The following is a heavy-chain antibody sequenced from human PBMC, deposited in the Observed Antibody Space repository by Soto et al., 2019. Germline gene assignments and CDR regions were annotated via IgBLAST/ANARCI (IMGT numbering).Heavy chain of an antibody. CDR2: IDYGGNS. J-gene: IGHJ6*02. V-gene: IGHV4-30-4*01. Sequence: SVTCASSGFCISWGYYYWRLISQPPGEGLEGSWNIDYGGNSYYNPSLKSRLIRSIDTSKNQFSLKVGSVTPADTPVYYCASSSLYCMDGWGQGTTVTVS. CDR3: ASSSLYCMDG. CDR1: GFCISWGYYY.